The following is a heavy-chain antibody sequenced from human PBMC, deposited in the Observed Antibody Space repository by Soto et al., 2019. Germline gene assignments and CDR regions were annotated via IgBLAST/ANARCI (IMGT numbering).Heavy chain of an antibody. Sequence: ASVKVSCKASGGTFSSYTISWVRQAPGQGLEWMGRIIPILGIANYAQKFQGRVAITADKSTSTAYMELSSLRSEDTAVYYCARDKTRSYFDYWGQGTLVTVSS. CDR1: GGTFSSYT. CDR3: ARDKTRSYFDY. CDR2: IIPILGIA. V-gene: IGHV1-69*04. J-gene: IGHJ4*02.